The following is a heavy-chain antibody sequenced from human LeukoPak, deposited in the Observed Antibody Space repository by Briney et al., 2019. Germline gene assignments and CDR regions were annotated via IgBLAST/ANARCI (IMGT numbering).Heavy chain of an antibody. D-gene: IGHD3-9*01. CDR2: ISAYNGNT. J-gene: IGHJ4*02. V-gene: IGHV1-18*01. CDR3: ARASPYYDILTGYYHFDY. CDR1: GYTFTSYG. Sequence: ASVKVSCKASGYTFTSYGISWVRQAPGQGLEWIGWISAYNGNTNYAQKLQGRVTMTTDTSTSTAYMELRSLRSDDTAVYYCARASPYYDILTGYYHFDYWGQGTLVTVSS.